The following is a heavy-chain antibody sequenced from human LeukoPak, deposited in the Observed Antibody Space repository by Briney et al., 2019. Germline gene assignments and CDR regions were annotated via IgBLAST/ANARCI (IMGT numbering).Heavy chain of an antibody. CDR3: ARDASMINFDY. CDR1: GYTFTVYS. CDR2: ITTSTGKP. V-gene: IGHV7-4-1*02. D-gene: IGHD3-16*01. J-gene: IGHJ4*02. Sequence: ASVKVSCKASGYTFTVYSINWLGQATGQGLEWMGWITTSTGKPTYAQGFTGRFVFSLDTSVSTTYQHINSLKAEDTAVYYCARDASMINFDYWGQGSLVTVSS.